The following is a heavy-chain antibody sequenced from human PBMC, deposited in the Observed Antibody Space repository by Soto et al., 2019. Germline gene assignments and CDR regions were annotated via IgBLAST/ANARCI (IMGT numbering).Heavy chain of an antibody. V-gene: IGHV3-30-3*01. D-gene: IGHD2-15*01. CDR3: ARDQKAGHCSGGSCHYYYGMDV. Sequence: QVQLVESGGGVVQPGTSLRLSCTASGFTFSNHSMHWVRQAPGKGLEWVAVISYDGSNKYYADSGKGRFTISRGNSKNTLYVQMNSLRAEDTAVYYCARDQKAGHCSGGSCHYYYGMDVWGQGTTVTVSS. J-gene: IGHJ6*02. CDR1: GFTFSNHS. CDR2: ISYDGSNK.